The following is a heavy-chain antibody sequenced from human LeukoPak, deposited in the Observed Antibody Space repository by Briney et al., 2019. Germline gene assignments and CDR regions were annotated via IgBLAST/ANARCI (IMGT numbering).Heavy chain of an antibody. V-gene: IGHV4-38-2*01. CDR3: ARSASYNWNYGNFDY. CDR1: GYSISSGYY. J-gene: IGHJ4*02. Sequence: KPSETLSLTCDVSGYSISSGYYWGWIRQPPGKGLEWIGSIYYSGSTYYNPSLKSRVTISVDTSKNQFSLKLSSVTAADTAVYYCARSASYNWNYGNFDYWGQGTLVTVSS. CDR2: IYYSGST. D-gene: IGHD1-7*01.